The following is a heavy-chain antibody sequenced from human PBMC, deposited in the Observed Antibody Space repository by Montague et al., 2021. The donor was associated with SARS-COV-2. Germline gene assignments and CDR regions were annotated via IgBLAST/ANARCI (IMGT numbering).Heavy chain of an antibody. D-gene: IGHD6-13*01. V-gene: IGHV6-1*01. Sequence: CAISGDSVCSNSAAWNWSRLSPSRGLEWLGRTYYRSKWDNDYAVXVNXRITINPDTSKNQFSLQLNSVTPEDTAVYYCASGRMVPYSSSWTTLYYYYGMDVSGTGTPVTASS. J-gene: IGHJ6*04. CDR1: GDSVCSNSAA. CDR2: TYYRSKWDN. CDR3: ASGRMVPYSSSWTTLYYYYGMDV.